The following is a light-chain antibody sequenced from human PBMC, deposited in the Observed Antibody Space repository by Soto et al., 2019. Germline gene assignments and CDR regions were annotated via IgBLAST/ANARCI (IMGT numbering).Light chain of an antibody. CDR2: GAS. J-gene: IGKJ3*01. V-gene: IGKV3-20*01. CDR1: QSISSSY. Sequence: EIVLPQSPGTLSLSQGERATLSCRASQSISSSYLDWSQQKPVQAPRLLVYGASSRSTGIPDRFSGSGSGTVFTLTISRLEPEYFAVYYFQHYGSSRFTFGPGTKVYIK. CDR3: QHYGSSRFT.